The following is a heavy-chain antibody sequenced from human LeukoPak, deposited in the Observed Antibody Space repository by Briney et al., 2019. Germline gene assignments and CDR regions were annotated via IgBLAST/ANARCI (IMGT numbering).Heavy chain of an antibody. Sequence: SETLSLTCTVSGASISSNNYYWGWIRQPPGKGLEWIGNIYYSGSTYYNPSLKSRVTISVDTSKNQFSLKLSSVTAADTAVYYCARRRITMVENYFDYWGQGTLVTVSS. J-gene: IGHJ4*02. V-gene: IGHV4-39*01. CDR2: IYYSGST. D-gene: IGHD3-10*01. CDR1: GASISSNNYY. CDR3: ARRRITMVENYFDY.